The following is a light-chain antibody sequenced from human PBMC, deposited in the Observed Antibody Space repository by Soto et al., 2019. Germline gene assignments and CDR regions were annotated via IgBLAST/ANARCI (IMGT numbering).Light chain of an antibody. CDR2: GAS. J-gene: IGKJ5*01. CDR1: HSVNSH. Sequence: MMMTQSPATVSVSPGERVTLSCRTSHSVNSHVAWYQQKPGPAPRLLLYGASTRATGIPVRFSGSGFGTEFTLTISSLQYEDFAVYYCQQYKNWRLFGQGTRLEIK. CDR3: QQYKNWRL. V-gene: IGKV3-15*01.